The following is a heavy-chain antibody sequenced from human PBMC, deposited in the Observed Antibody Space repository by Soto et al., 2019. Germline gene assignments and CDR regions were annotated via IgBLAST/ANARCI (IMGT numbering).Heavy chain of an antibody. Sequence: PSETLSLTCTVPGGSISSGGYYWSWIRQHPGKGLEWIGYIYYSGSTYYNPSLKSRVTISVDTSKNQFSLKLSSVTAADTAVYYCARVLGIAAAVDYWGQGTLVTVSS. V-gene: IGHV4-31*03. CDR1: GGSISSGGYY. CDR2: IYYSGST. D-gene: IGHD6-13*01. J-gene: IGHJ4*02. CDR3: ARVLGIAAAVDY.